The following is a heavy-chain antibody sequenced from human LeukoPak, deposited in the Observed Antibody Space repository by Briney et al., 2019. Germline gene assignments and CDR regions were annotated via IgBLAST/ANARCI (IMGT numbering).Heavy chain of an antibody. CDR2: IYYSGST. V-gene: IGHV4-59*08. J-gene: IGHJ3*02. CDR3: ARGPYSYDNSGAFDI. D-gene: IGHD3-22*01. Sequence: SETLSLTCTVSGGSISTYFWSWIRQPPGKGLEWIGYIYYSGSTNYNPSLKSRVTISVDTSKNQFSLKLSSVTAADTAVYFCARGPYSYDNSGAFDIWGQGTMVTVSS. CDR1: GGSISTYF.